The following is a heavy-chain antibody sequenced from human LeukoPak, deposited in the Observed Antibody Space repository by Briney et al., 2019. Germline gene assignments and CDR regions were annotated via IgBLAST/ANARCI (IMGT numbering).Heavy chain of an antibody. Sequence: GGSLRLSCAASGFTFSTHWMHWVRQAPGKGLVWVSRINSDGSSTNYADSVKGRFTIARDNAKNTLYLQMNSLRAEDTAVYYCARVDYGGQGLGYWGQGTLVTVSS. CDR1: GFTFSTHW. J-gene: IGHJ4*02. V-gene: IGHV3-74*01. CDR2: INSDGSST. D-gene: IGHD4-23*01. CDR3: ARVDYGGQGLGY.